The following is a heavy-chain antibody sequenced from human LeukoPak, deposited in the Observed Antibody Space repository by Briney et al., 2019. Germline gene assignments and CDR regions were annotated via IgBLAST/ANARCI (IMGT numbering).Heavy chain of an antibody. CDR2: MNPNSGNT. Sequence: ASVKVTCKASGYTFTSYDINWVRRATGQGLEWMGWMNPNSGNTGYAQKFQGRVTMTRNTSISTAYMELSSLRSEDTAVYYCARGSFAAERYFQHWGQGTLVTVSS. V-gene: IGHV1-8*01. CDR3: ARGSFAAERYFQH. CDR1: GYTFTSYD. D-gene: IGHD6-13*01. J-gene: IGHJ1*01.